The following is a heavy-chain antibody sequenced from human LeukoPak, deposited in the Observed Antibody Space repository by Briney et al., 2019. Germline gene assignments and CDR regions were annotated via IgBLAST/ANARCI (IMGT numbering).Heavy chain of an antibody. CDR3: ARVYWIVPAAIPGYYYYMDV. Sequence: PGGSLRLSCAASGFTFSSYWMHWVRQAPGKGLVWVSRINSDGSSTSYADSVKGRFTISRDNAKNTLYLQMKSLRAEDTAVYYCARVYWIVPAAIPGYYYYMDVWGKGTTVTVSS. V-gene: IGHV3-74*01. CDR2: INSDGSST. J-gene: IGHJ6*03. D-gene: IGHD2-2*01. CDR1: GFTFSSYW.